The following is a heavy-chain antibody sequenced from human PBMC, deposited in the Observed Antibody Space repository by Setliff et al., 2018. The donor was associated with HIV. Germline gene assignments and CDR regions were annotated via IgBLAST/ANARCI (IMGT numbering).Heavy chain of an antibody. J-gene: IGHJ4*02. CDR2: IIPIFGST. CDR3: ARVIQTPGSPYTRFDF. Sequence: GASVKVSCKASGGTFSNYAISWVRQAPGQGLEWMGGIIPIFGSTKYAQKFQGRVTITADESTSTADMELSSLRSEDTAVYYCARVIQTPGSPYTRFDFWGQGTLVTVSS. V-gene: IGHV1-69*13. CDR1: GGTFSNYA. D-gene: IGHD3-16*01.